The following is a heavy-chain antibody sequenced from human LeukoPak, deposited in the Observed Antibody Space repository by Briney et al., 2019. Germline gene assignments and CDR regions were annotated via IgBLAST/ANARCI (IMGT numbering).Heavy chain of an antibody. V-gene: IGHV3-23*01. CDR2: ISGSGGST. Sequence: PGGSLRLSCAASGFTFSSYAMRWVRQAPGKGLEWVSAISGSGGSTYYADSVKGRFTISRDNSKNTLYLQVNSLKTEDTAVYYCTTDYDILPLQDWGQGTLVTVSS. J-gene: IGHJ4*02. CDR3: TTDYDILPLQD. CDR1: GFTFSSYA. D-gene: IGHD3-9*01.